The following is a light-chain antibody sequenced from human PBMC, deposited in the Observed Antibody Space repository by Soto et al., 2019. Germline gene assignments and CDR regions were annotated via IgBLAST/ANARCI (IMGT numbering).Light chain of an antibody. CDR2: VNSDGGH. CDR1: SGHSSYA. CDR3: QTWGTDIHVV. Sequence: QLVLTQSPSASASLGASVKLTCTLSSGHSSYAIAWHQQQPEKGPRYLMKVNSDGGHSKGDGIPDRLSGSSSGAERYLTISSLQSEDEADYYCQTWGTDIHVVFGGGTKLTVL. V-gene: IGLV4-69*01. J-gene: IGLJ2*01.